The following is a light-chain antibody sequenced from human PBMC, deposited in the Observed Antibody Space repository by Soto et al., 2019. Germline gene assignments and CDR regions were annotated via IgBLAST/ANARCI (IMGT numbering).Light chain of an antibody. J-gene: IGLJ3*02. CDR3: SSYTSSSTPWV. CDR1: SSDGGGYNY. CDR2: EVS. V-gene: IGLV2-14*01. Sequence: QSALTQPASVSGSPGQSITISCTGTSSDGGGYNYVSWYQQHPGKAPKLMIYEVSNRPSGVSNRFSGSKSGNTASLNISGLQAEDEADYYCSSYTSSSTPWVFGGGTKLTVL.